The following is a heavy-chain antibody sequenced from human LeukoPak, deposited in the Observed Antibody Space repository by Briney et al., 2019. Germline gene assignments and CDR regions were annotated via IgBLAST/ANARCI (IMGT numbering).Heavy chain of an antibody. CDR3: ARHVSGSSAFDI. CDR1: GVSISSRGYY. D-gene: IGHD6-25*01. CDR2: IYYSGAT. Sequence: KSSETLSLTCTGSGVSISSRGYYWGWIRQAPGKGLEWIGSIYYSGATYYNPSLKSRVTISVDTSKNQFSLKVSSVTAADTAVYYCARHVSGSSAFDIWGQGTMVSVSS. J-gene: IGHJ3*02. V-gene: IGHV4-39*01.